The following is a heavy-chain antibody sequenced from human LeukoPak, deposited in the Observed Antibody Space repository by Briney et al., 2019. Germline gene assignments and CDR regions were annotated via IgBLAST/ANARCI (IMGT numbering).Heavy chain of an antibody. CDR1: GFTFDDYA. CDR2: ISWNSGSI. V-gene: IGHV3-9*01. Sequence: GRSLRLSCAASGFTFDDYAMHWVRQAPGKGLEWVSGISWNSGSIGYADFVKGRFTISRDNAKNSLYLQMNSLRAEDTALYYCAKSGGMNYDYVWGSYFFDYWGQGTLVTVSS. J-gene: IGHJ4*02. D-gene: IGHD3-16*01. CDR3: AKSGGMNYDYVWGSYFFDY.